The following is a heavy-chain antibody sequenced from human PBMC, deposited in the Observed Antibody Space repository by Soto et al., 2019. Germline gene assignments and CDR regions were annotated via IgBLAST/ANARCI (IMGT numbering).Heavy chain of an antibody. Sequence: QVQLQESGPGLVKPSETLSLTCTVSGCSLSSYYWSWIRQPPGKGLEWIGYIYYSGSTNYNPTLKSRVTIPADTPKNNLSHKLRSETAAYTAVYYSARRYGSCFDYWGQGTLVTVSS. V-gene: IGHV4-59*08. CDR2: IYYSGST. D-gene: IGHD2-15*01. J-gene: IGHJ4*02. CDR3: ARRYGSCFDY. CDR1: GCSLSSYY.